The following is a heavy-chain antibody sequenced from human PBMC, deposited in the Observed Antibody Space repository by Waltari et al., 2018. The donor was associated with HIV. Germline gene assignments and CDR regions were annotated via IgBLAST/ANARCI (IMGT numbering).Heavy chain of an antibody. CDR3: ARDHVWDSGSFL. V-gene: IGHV1-18*01. Sequence: QVHLVQSGAEVKKPEASVKVSCKAYGYTCTNYGVSLVRQAPGQGIEWMGGISAYNGNTNYAQKLQGRVTMTTDTSTSTAYMELRSLRSDDTAVYYCARDHVWDSGSFLWGQGTLVTVSS. CDR1: GYTCTNYG. J-gene: IGHJ4*02. CDR2: ISAYNGNT. D-gene: IGHD1-26*01.